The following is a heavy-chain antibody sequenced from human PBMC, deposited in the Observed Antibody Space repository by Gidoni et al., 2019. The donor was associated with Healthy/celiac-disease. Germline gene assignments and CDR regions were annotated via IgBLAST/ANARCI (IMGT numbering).Heavy chain of an antibody. CDR1: GGSISSGCYY. CDR3: ARGRFPHTAMVRDAFDI. V-gene: IGHV4-31*03. CDR2: IYYSGST. D-gene: IGHD5-18*01. Sequence: QVQLQESGPGLVKPSQTLSLTFTVSGGSISSGCYYWSWIRPHPGKGLEWIGYIYYSGSTYYNPSLKSRVTISVDTSKNQFSLKLSSVTAADTAVYYCARGRFPHTAMVRDAFDIWGQGTMVTVSS. J-gene: IGHJ3*02.